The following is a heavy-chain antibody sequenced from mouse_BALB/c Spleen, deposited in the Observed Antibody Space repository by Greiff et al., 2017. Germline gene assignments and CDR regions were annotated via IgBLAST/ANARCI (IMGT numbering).Heavy chain of an antibody. CDR3: ARYRYDALEGDY. CDR2: IYPGDGDT. J-gene: IGHJ2*01. D-gene: IGHD2-14*01. CDR1: GYAFSSYW. V-gene: IGHV1-80*01. Sequence: QVQLQQSGAELVRPGSSVKISCKASGYAFSSYWMNWVKQRPGQGLEWIGQIYPGDGDTNYNGKFKGKATLTVDTSSSTAYMQLSSLTSEDTAVYFCARYRYDALEGDYWGQGTTLTVSS.